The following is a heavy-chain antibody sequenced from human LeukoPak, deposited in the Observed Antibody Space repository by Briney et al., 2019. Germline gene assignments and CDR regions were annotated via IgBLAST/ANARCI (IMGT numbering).Heavy chain of an antibody. CDR2: IYHSGIT. CDR1: GYSISSGYN. D-gene: IGHD1-26*01. Sequence: PSETLSLTCTVSGYSISSGYNWGWIRQPPGKGLEWIGYIYHSGITYYNSSFKSRVTISVDTSKNQFSLKLSSVTAAYPAVYYCARHSGSYPLDYWGQGTLVTVSS. V-gene: IGHV4-38-2*02. J-gene: IGHJ4*02. CDR3: ARHSGSYPLDY.